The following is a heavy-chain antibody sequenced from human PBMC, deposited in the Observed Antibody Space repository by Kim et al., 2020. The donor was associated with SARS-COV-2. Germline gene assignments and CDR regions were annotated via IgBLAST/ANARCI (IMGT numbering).Heavy chain of an antibody. J-gene: IGHJ4*02. CDR2: ISYDGSNI. D-gene: IGHD6-13*01. V-gene: IGHV3-30*04. CDR1: GFTFSSYA. CDR3: ARGMKTRAAAGKYYLDY. Sequence: GGSLRLSCAASGFTFSSYAMHWVRQAPGKGLEGVAVISYDGSNIYYADSVKGRFTISRYNSKNTLYLQMNSLRAEETAVYYGARGMKTRAAAGKYYLDYWGQGTLVTVSS.